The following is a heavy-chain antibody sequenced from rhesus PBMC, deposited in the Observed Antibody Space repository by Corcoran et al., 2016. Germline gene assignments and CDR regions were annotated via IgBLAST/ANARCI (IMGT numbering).Heavy chain of an antibody. Sequence: QLQLQESGPGLVKPSETLSVTCAVSGGSISSSYWSRIRQAPGKGLDGIGYIYGSGSSTNYNPSPKSRVTLSVDTSKNQLSLKLSSVTTADTAVYYCARGDTAGTVFDYWGQGVLVTVSS. D-gene: IGHD5-42*01. CDR2: IYGSGSST. V-gene: IGHV4-169*01. J-gene: IGHJ4*01. CDR1: GGSISSSY. CDR3: ARGDTAGTVFDY.